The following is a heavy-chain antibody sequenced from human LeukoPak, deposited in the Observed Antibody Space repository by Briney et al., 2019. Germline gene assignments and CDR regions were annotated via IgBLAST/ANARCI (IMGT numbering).Heavy chain of an antibody. J-gene: IGHJ3*02. CDR1: GDSLSSYY. CDR3: ARDRCGRTSCYPGGFDI. V-gene: IGHV4-59*01. CDR2: IYYTGST. Sequence: SEALSLPCTVPGDSLSSYYWSWIRQPPGKGLEWVGYIYYTGSTNYNPSLKSQVTISVDTSKNQFSLKLSSLTAADTAVEYCARDRCGRTSCYPGGFDIWGQGTMVTVSS. D-gene: IGHD2-2*01.